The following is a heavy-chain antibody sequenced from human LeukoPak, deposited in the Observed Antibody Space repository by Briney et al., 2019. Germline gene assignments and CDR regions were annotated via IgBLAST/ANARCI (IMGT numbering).Heavy chain of an antibody. J-gene: IGHJ4*02. D-gene: IGHD4-17*01. V-gene: IGHV1-18*01. Sequence: ASVKVSCKASGYTFTSYGISWVRQAPGQGLEWMGWISAYNGNTNYAQKLQGRVTMTTDTSTSTAYMELRSLRSDDTAVYYCARDNGGDYGDYGFDYWGQGTLVTVSS. CDR1: GYTFTSYG. CDR2: ISAYNGNT. CDR3: ARDNGGDYGDYGFDY.